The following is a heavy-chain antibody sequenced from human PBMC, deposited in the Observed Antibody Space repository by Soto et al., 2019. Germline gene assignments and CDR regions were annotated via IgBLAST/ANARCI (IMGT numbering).Heavy chain of an antibody. Sequence: QAHLVESGGGVVQPGRSLRLSCAASGFTFTSYGMHWVRQAPGTRLEWVAVISYDGGLQHYADSVKGRFTISRDNSKNMLLLQMNTLRAEDTAVYYCVSDRGYGHAVVPYSWGQGTLVSVSS. CDR1: GFTFTSYG. CDR3: VSDRGYGHAVVPYS. CDR2: ISYDGGLQ. V-gene: IGHV3-30*03. J-gene: IGHJ4*02. D-gene: IGHD5-18*01.